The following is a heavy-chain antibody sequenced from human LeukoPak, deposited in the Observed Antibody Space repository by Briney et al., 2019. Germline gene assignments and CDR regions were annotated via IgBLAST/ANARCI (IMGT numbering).Heavy chain of an antibody. CDR3: ARNSSGNYFDY. D-gene: IGHD1-26*01. CDR2: IYNSGST. J-gene: IGHJ4*02. V-gene: IGHV4-38-2*01. Sequence: PSETLSLTCAVSVNSISNTYYWGWTRRPPGKDLEWIGSIYNSGSTHYKTSLKSRVTISGDTSKNQLSLKLSSVTAADSAVDYGARNSSGNYFDYWRWGTLVTVSS. CDR1: VNSISNTYY.